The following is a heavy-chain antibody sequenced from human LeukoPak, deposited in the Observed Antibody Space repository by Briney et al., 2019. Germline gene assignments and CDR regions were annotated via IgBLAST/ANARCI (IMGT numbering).Heavy chain of an antibody. CDR1: GGSISPFY. Sequence: KPSETLSLTCTVSGGSISPFYWSWIRQPPGKGLEWIGEINHSGSTNYNPSLKSRVTISVDTSKNQFSLKLSSVTAADTAVYYCARTYCSGGSCHFDYWGQGTLVTVSS. CDR3: ARTYCSGGSCHFDY. J-gene: IGHJ4*02. D-gene: IGHD2-15*01. V-gene: IGHV4-34*01. CDR2: INHSGST.